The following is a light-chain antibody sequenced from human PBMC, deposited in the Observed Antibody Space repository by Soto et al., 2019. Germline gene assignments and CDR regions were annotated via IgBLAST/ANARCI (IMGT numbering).Light chain of an antibody. Sequence: QLVLTQPPSVSGAPGQRVTISCTGSSSNIGAGYDVHWYQQLPGTAPKLLIYGNSNRPSGVPDRFSGSKSGTSASLAITGLQAEDEDDYYCQSYDSSLSGSPVVFGGGTKLTVL. V-gene: IGLV1-40*01. CDR3: QSYDSSLSGSPVV. CDR2: GNS. CDR1: SSNIGAGYD. J-gene: IGLJ2*01.